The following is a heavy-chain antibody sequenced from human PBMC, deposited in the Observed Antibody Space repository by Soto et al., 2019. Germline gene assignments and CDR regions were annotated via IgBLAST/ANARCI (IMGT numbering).Heavy chain of an antibody. D-gene: IGHD2-2*01. CDR3: AREGSYFFSTSCYTLTWFDP. J-gene: IGHJ5*02. CDR2: IYASGST. Sequence: SENLSPTCTVSGGSINSYYWNWLRQPAGEGLEWLGRIYASGSTNYNPSLKSRVTMSVDTSTNQFSLKLRSVTAADTAVYYCAREGSYFFSTSCYTLTWFDPPGQGTLVSVST. V-gene: IGHV4-4*07. CDR1: GGSINSYY.